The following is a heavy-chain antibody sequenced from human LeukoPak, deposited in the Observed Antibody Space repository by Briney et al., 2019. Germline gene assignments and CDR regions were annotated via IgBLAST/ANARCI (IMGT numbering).Heavy chain of an antibody. CDR2: IYYSGST. CDR3: AGRGVRFFDS. J-gene: IGHJ4*02. Sequence: PSETLSLTCTVSGGSISSFYWSWIRQPPGKGLEWIGYIYYSGSTNYNPSLKSRVTISVDTSKNQFSLKLSSVTAADTAVYYCAGRGVRFFDSWGQGALVTVSS. D-gene: IGHD3-10*01. CDR1: GGSISSFY. V-gene: IGHV4-59*01.